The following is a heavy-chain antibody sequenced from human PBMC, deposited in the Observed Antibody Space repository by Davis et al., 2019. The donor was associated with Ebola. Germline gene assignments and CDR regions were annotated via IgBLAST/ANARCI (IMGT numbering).Heavy chain of an antibody. Sequence: ASVKVSCKASGYTFTGYYMHWVRQAPGQGLEWMGWINPNSGGTNYAQKFQGRVTMTRDTSISTAYMELSRLRSDDTAVYYCARDNNYDYVWGSYRPNNWFDPWGQGTLVTVSS. CDR2: INPNSGGT. V-gene: IGHV1-2*02. CDR1: GYTFTGYY. CDR3: ARDNNYDYVWGSYRPNNWFDP. D-gene: IGHD3-16*02. J-gene: IGHJ5*02.